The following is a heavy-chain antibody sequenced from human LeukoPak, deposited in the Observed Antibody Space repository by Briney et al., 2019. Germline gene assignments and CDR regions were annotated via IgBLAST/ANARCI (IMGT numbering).Heavy chain of an antibody. Sequence: GGSLRLSCEASGFTFSSYAMRWVRQAPGKGLEWVSSITGSGGDTYYADSVKGRFTISRDNSKNTLYLQMNSLRAEDTAVYYCATYTVTPRHFDYWGQGTLVTVSS. J-gene: IGHJ4*02. V-gene: IGHV3-23*01. D-gene: IGHD4-17*01. CDR3: ATYTVTPRHFDY. CDR2: ITGSGGDT. CDR1: GFTFSSYA.